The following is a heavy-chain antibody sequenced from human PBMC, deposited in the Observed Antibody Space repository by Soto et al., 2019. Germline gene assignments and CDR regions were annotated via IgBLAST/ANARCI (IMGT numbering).Heavy chain of an antibody. D-gene: IGHD3-10*01. J-gene: IGHJ6*03. CDR1: GYTFTSHG. V-gene: IGHV1-18*01. CDR2: ISANNGDT. Sequence: QVQLVQSGAEVKKPGASVKVSCKASGYTFTSHGISWVRQAPGQGLEWMGWISANNGDTNYAQKFQGRVTVTTDTPTSTAYMDLRSLRSEDTAVYCCARMVRGSSIDYSHYIDVWGKGTTVTVSS. CDR3: ARMVRGSSIDYSHYIDV.